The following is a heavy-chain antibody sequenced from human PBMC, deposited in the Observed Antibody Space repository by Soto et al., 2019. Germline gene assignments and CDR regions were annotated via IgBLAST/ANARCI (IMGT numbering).Heavy chain of an antibody. CDR3: ARMSGRDSSSWYTGRGYMDV. Sequence: SETLSLTCTVSGGSISSYYWSWIRQPPGKGLEWIGYIYYSGSTNYNPSLKSRVTISVDTSKNQFSLKLSSVTAADTAVYYCARMSGRDSSSWYTGRGYMDVWGKGTTVTVSS. J-gene: IGHJ6*03. D-gene: IGHD6-13*01. CDR1: GGSISSYY. V-gene: IGHV4-59*08. CDR2: IYYSGST.